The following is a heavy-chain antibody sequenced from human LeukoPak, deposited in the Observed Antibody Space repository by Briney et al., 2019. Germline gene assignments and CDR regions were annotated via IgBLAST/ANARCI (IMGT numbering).Heavy chain of an antibody. Sequence: SETLSLTCTVSGGSISSYYWSLIRQPPGKGLEWIGYIFYSGSTNYNPSLKSRVTISVDTSKNQFSLKLSSVTAADTAVYYCARVGEYSSSSGGFDYWGQGTLATVSS. CDR2: IFYSGST. D-gene: IGHD6-6*01. CDR3: ARVGEYSSSSGGFDY. J-gene: IGHJ4*02. CDR1: GGSISSYY. V-gene: IGHV4-59*01.